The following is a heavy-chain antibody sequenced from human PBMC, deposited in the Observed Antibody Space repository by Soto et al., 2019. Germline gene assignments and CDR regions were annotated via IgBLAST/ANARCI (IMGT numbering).Heavy chain of an antibody. V-gene: IGHV3-43*01. Sequence: GGSLRLSCAASGFTFDYYTMHWVRQAPGKGLEWVSLISWDGGSTYYADSVKGRFTISRDNSKNSLYLQMNSLRTEDTALYYCAEDHSSSWSLDYWGQGTLVTVSS. CDR2: ISWDGGST. J-gene: IGHJ4*02. CDR3: AEDHSSSWSLDY. D-gene: IGHD6-13*01. CDR1: GFTFDYYT.